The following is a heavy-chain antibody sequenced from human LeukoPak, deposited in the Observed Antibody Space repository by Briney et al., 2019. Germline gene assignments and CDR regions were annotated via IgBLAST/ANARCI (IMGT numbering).Heavy chain of an antibody. CDR3: ARGRYYDYVWGSYRSKYNWFDP. J-gene: IGHJ5*02. CDR1: GGSFSGYY. Sequence: PSETLSLTCAVYGGSFSGYYWSWLRQPPGKGLEWIGEINHSGSTNYNPSLTSRVTISVDTSKNQFSLKLSSVTAADTAVYYCARGRYYDYVWGSYRSKYNWFDPWGQGTLVTVSS. CDR2: INHSGST. D-gene: IGHD3-16*02. V-gene: IGHV4-34*01.